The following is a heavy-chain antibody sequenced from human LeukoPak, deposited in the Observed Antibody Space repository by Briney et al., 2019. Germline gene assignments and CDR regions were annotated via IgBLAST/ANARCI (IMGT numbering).Heavy chain of an antibody. J-gene: IGHJ4*02. V-gene: IGHV3-21*01. CDR3: ARMNFLTVTDY. CDR2: ISSSSYI. CDR1: GFTFSSYS. D-gene: IGHD4-17*01. Sequence: GGSLRLSCAASGFTFSSYSMNWVRQAPGKGLEWVSSISSSSYIYYADSVKGRFTISRDNAKNSLYLQMNSLRAEDTAVYYCARMNFLTVTDYWGQGTLVTVSS.